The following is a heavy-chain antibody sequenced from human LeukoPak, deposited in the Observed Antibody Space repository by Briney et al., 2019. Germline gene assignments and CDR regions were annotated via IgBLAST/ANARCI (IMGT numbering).Heavy chain of an antibody. Sequence: GGSLRLSCAASGFTFSSYWMHWVRQAPGKGLVWVSRINSDGSSINYADSVKGRFTISRDNAENTLFLQMNSLRAEDTAVYYCAREPRGVTTRFDCWGQGTLVTVSS. V-gene: IGHV3-74*01. J-gene: IGHJ4*02. CDR1: GFTFSSYW. D-gene: IGHD3-10*01. CDR3: AREPRGVTTRFDC. CDR2: INSDGSSI.